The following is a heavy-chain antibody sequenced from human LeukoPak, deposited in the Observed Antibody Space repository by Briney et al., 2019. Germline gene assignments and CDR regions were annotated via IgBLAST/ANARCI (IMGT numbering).Heavy chain of an antibody. V-gene: IGHV1-18*01. CDR2: ISAYNGNT. Sequence: TSVKVSCKASGYTFTSYGISWVRQAPGQGLEWMGWISAYNGNTNYAQKLQGRVTMTTDTSTSTAYMELRSLRSDDTAVYYCARPVNTAGGVYPDYWGQGTLVTASS. J-gene: IGHJ4*02. CDR3: ARPVNTAGGVYPDY. D-gene: IGHD1-14*01. CDR1: GYTFTSYG.